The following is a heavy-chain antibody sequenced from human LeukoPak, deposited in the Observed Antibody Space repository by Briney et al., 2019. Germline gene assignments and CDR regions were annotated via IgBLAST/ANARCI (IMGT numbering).Heavy chain of an antibody. CDR1: GYTFTSYY. CDR3: ARVSLGYCSGGSCFLDY. V-gene: IGHV1-46*01. J-gene: IGHJ4*02. CDR2: INPSGGST. Sequence: GASVKVSCKASGYTFTSYYMHWVRQAPGQGLEWMGIINPSGGSTSYAQKFQGRVTITADKSTSTAYMELSSLRSEDTAVYYCARVSLGYCSGGSCFLDYWGQGTLVTVSS. D-gene: IGHD2-15*01.